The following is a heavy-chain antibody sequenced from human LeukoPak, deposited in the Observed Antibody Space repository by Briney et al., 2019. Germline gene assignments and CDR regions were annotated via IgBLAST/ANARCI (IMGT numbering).Heavy chain of an antibody. CDR3: ARYYIIGTFHFDY. J-gene: IGHJ4*02. CDR1: GYSISNGYY. D-gene: IGHD1/OR15-1a*01. CDR2: IYYSGST. V-gene: IGHV4-38-2*02. Sequence: SETLSLTCTVSGYSISNGYYWGWIRQPPGKGLEWIASIYYSGSTNFNPSLKSRVTISIDTSTNQFSLKLNSVTAADTAVYYCARYYIIGTFHFDYWGQGTLVTVSS.